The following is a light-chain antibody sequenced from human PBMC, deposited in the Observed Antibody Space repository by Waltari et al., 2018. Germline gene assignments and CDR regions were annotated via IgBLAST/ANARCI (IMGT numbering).Light chain of an antibody. CDR2: RNN. CDR1: SSNIGSNY. CDR3: AAWDDSLSGPVV. V-gene: IGLV1-47*01. J-gene: IGLJ2*01. Sequence: QSVLTQPPSASGTPGQRVTISCSGSSSNIGSNYVYWYQQLPGTAPKLLIYRNNQRPSGVPARFSGSKSGTSACLAISGLRSEDEADYYCAAWDDSLSGPVVVGGGTKLTVL.